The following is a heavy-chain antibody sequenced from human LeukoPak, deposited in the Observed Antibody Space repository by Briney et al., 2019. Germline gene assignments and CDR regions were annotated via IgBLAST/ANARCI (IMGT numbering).Heavy chain of an antibody. J-gene: IGHJ5*02. Sequence: ASVKVSCKASGYTFTSYDINWVRQATGQGLEWMGWMNPNSGNTGYAQKFQGRVTLTRDMSTSTDYLELSSPRSEDTAVYYCARDNSVRDEAWWFNPWGQGTLVTVSS. CDR2: MNPNSGNT. CDR1: GYTFTSYD. D-gene: IGHD5-24*01. CDR3: ARDNSVRDEAWWFNP. V-gene: IGHV1-8*01.